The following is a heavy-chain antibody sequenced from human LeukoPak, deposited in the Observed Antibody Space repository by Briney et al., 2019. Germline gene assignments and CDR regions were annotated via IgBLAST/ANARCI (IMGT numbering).Heavy chain of an antibody. CDR1: GFTFSSYA. CDR2: ISSSDGST. D-gene: IGHD6-19*01. J-gene: IGHJ4*02. CDR3: AKRRDQSSDGAFDY. V-gene: IGHV3-23*01. Sequence: PGGSLRLSCAASGFTFSSYAMSWVRQAPGKGLEWVSAISSSDGSTHYADSVKGRFTISRDNSKNTLYLQMNSLRAEDTAVYYCAKRRDQSSDGAFDYWGQGTLVTVSS.